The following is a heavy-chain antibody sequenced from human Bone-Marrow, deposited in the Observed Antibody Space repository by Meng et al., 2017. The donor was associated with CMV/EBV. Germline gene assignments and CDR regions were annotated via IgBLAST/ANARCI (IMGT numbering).Heavy chain of an antibody. Sequence: ASVKVSCKASGYTFTGYYMLWVRQAPGQGLEWMGWINPNSGGTNYAQKFQGRVTMTRDTSISTAYMELSRLSSDDTAVYYCARDRQWLVRASEIDYWGQGTLVTVSS. V-gene: IGHV1-2*02. CDR3: ARDRQWLVRASEIDY. CDR1: GYTFTGYY. CDR2: INPNSGGT. J-gene: IGHJ4*02. D-gene: IGHD6-19*01.